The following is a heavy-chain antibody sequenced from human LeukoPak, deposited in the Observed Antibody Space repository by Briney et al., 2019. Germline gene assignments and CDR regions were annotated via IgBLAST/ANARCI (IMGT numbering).Heavy chain of an antibody. CDR1: GASISSTNW. Sequence: SETLSLTCAISGASISSTNWWIWVRQPPGKGLEWIGEMHNSGRTNYNPSLKSRITISVDKSKNQVFLRLNSVAAADTALYYCARAQEGCSRASCYLEPWGQGTLVTVSS. CDR2: MHNSGRT. V-gene: IGHV4-4*02. D-gene: IGHD2-2*01. J-gene: IGHJ5*02. CDR3: ARAQEGCSRASCYLEP.